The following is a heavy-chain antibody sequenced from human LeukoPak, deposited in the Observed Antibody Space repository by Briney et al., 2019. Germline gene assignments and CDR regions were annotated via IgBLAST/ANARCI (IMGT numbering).Heavy chain of an antibody. CDR3: AHKRAATYGSGSYSLSWFDP. CDR1: GFSLDTSGEG. Sequence: SGPALLKPTQTLTLTCTFSGFSLDTSGEGVAWIRQAPGKALEWLAVIYWDDGKRFSPSLKRRLTITKDTSKNQVVLTVVNMDPVDTATYFCAHKRAATYGSGSYSLSWFDPWGQGTVVTVSS. V-gene: IGHV2-5*02. CDR2: IYWDDGK. D-gene: IGHD3-10*01. J-gene: IGHJ5*02.